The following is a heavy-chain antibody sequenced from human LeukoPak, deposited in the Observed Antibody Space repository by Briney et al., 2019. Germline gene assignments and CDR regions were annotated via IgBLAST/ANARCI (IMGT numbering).Heavy chain of an antibody. CDR1: GFSFTDYP. CDR3: ATDQRYAFDY. D-gene: IGHD3-9*01. Sequence: GGSLRLSCATSGFSFTDYPMNWVRQAPGKGLEWISNIRTTAEGAKYAYYADSVKGRVTISRDDGKNTLYLHMNSLRDDDSAVYYCATDQRYAFDYWGQGILVTVSS. CDR2: IRTTAEGAKYA. J-gene: IGHJ4*02. V-gene: IGHV3-48*02.